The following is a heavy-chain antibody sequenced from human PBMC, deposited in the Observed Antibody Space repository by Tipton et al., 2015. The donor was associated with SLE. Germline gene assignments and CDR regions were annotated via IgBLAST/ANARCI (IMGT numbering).Heavy chain of an antibody. V-gene: IGHV4-34*01. J-gene: IGHJ6*03. CDR1: GGSLSGNY. Sequence: TLSLTCAVYGGSLSGNYWTWIRQPPGKGLEWIGEINHSGNTHYNPSLKSRVTISVDTSKNQFSLKLSSVTAADTAVYYCARGDLGVSYYYYMDVWGKGTTVTVSS. D-gene: IGHD1-26*01. CDR2: INHSGNT. CDR3: ARGDLGVSYYYYMDV.